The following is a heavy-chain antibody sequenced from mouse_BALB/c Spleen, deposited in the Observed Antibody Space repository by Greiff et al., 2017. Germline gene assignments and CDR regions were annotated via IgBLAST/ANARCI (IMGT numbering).Heavy chain of an antibody. V-gene: IGHV1S56*01. CDR3: ARGFAYYFDD. CDR2: IYPGNVNT. J-gene: IGHJ2*01. CDR1: GYTFTSYY. Sequence: QVQLQQSGPELVKPGASVRISCKASGYTFTSYYIHWVKQRPGQGLEWIGWIYPGNVNTKYNEKFKGKATLTADKSSSTAYMQLSSLTSEDSAVYFCARGFAYYFDDWGQGTTLTVSS.